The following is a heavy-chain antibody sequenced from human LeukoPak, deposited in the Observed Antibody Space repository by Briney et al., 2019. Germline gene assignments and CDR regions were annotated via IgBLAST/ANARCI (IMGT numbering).Heavy chain of an antibody. CDR2: INPNSGGT. CDR1: GYTFTSYG. J-gene: IGHJ3*02. V-gene: IGHV1-2*02. CDR3: ARLGLANAFDI. D-gene: IGHD2-21*01. Sequence: GASVKVSCKASGYTFTSYGISWVRQAPGQGLEWMGWINPNSGGTNYAQKFQGRVTMTRDTSISTAYMELSRLRSDDTAVYYCARLGLANAFDIWGQGTMVTVSS.